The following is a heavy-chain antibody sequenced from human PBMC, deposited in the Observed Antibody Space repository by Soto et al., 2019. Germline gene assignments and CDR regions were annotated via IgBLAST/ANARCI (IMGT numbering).Heavy chain of an antibody. CDR3: VKDYGWTTGRGTGHFDS. V-gene: IGHV3-30*18. CDR1: GFTFNRHA. Sequence: QVQLVESGGGVVQPGGSLRLSCVAAGFTFNRHAMYWVCQAPGKGLEWVSVISFDGGIKYYADAVKGRFAISRDTPKTTLYLQMNSLRVVDVWVYFWVKDYGWTTGRGTGHFDSWGQGTLVTVSS. J-gene: IGHJ4*02. CDR2: ISFDGGIK. D-gene: IGHD6-19*01.